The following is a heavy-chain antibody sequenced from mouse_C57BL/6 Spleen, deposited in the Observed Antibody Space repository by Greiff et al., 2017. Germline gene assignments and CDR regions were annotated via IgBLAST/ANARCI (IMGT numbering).Heavy chain of an antibody. V-gene: IGHV5-17*01. Sequence: VQLKESGGGLVKPGGSLKLSCAASGFTFSDYGMHWVRQAPEKGLEWVAYISSGSSTIYYADTVKGRFTISRDNAKNTLFLQMTSLRSEDTAMYYCARPYDTWCAYWGQGTLVTVSA. CDR3: ARPYDTWCAY. CDR1: GFTFSDYG. J-gene: IGHJ3*01. CDR2: ISSGSSTI. D-gene: IGHD2-3*01.